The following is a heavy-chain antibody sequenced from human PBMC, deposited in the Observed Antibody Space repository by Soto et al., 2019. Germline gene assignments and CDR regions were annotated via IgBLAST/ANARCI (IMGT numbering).Heavy chain of an antibody. CDR1: GYTFTSYD. D-gene: IGHD4-4*01. Sequence: QVQLVQSGAEVKKPGASVKVSCKASGYTFTSYDINWVRQATGQGLEWMGWMNPNSGNTGYAQKFQGRVTMNRNTSISTAYMELSSLRSEDTAVYYCACTVTNYYYYGMDVWGQGTTVTVSS. J-gene: IGHJ6*02. CDR3: ACTVTNYYYYGMDV. CDR2: MNPNSGNT. V-gene: IGHV1-8*01.